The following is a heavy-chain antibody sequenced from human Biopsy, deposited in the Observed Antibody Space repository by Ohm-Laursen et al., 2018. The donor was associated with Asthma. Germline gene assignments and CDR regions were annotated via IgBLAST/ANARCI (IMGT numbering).Heavy chain of an antibody. CDR1: GYTFTSYY. Sequence: ASVKVSCKASGYTFTSYYMHWVRQAPGQGLEWMGIINPSGGSTSYAQKFQGRVTMTRDTSTSTVYMELSSLRSEDTAVYYCTRVSITPGAFDIWGQGTMVTVSS. D-gene: IGHD3-10*01. CDR3: TRVSITPGAFDI. V-gene: IGHV1-46*01. CDR2: INPSGGST. J-gene: IGHJ3*02.